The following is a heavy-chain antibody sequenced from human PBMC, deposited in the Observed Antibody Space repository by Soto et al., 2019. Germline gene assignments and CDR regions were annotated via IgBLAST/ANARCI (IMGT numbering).Heavy chain of an antibody. V-gene: IGHV4-4*07. CDR1: GDSITSYF. CDR2: IHTTGIT. CDR3: ARQNFEEGWFDP. J-gene: IGHJ5*02. Sequence: PSETLSLTCNVSGDSITSYFCNWIRQPAGKALEWIGRIHTTGITSNNPSLKSRVTMSVDTSKSQFSLKLRSVTAADTAVYYCARQNFEEGWFDPWGQGTLVTVSS.